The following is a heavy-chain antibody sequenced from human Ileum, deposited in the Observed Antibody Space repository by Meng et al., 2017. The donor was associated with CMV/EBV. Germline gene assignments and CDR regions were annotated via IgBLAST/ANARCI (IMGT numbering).Heavy chain of an antibody. V-gene: IGHV3-15*01. D-gene: IGHD1-26*01. Sequence: CADSGFTFSNVWMTWVRQAPGKGLEWVGRIKSKAHGGAADYAAPVTGRFSISRDDSKNTLYLQMNNLKTEDTAIYYCTTNSGTYPDPYWGQGTLVTVSS. CDR3: TTNSGTYPDPY. CDR1: GFTFSNVW. J-gene: IGHJ4*02. CDR2: IKSKAHGGAA.